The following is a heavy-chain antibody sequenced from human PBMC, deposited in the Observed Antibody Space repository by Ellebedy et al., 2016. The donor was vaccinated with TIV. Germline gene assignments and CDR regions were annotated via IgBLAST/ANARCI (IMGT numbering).Heavy chain of an antibody. CDR2: VYHNGNA. V-gene: IGHV4-59*01. CDR3: ARRDTHYYYGMDV. Sequence: MPSETLSLTCTVSGGSISSYYWNWIRQSPGRGLEWIGHVYHNGNANYNPSLKSRVTLSVDTSKNQFFLKLTSVTTADTAVYYCARRDTHYYYGMDVWGQGTTVTVSS. CDR1: GGSISSYY. D-gene: IGHD5-18*01. J-gene: IGHJ6*02.